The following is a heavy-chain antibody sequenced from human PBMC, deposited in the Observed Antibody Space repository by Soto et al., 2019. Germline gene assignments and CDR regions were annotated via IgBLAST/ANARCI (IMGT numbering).Heavy chain of an antibody. CDR2: INHSGSA. CDR1: GESFXGYS. V-gene: IGHV4-34*01. Sequence: SETLSLTCGVYGESFXGYSWSWIRQTPGKGLQWIGQINHSGSAYYNPSLKSRVTISVHTSNSQFSLELSSVTAADTAVYYCARGLITGSHYSGGWYYFDSWGQGTQVTVSS. CDR3: ARGLITGSHYSGGWYYFDS. J-gene: IGHJ4*02. D-gene: IGHD6-19*01.